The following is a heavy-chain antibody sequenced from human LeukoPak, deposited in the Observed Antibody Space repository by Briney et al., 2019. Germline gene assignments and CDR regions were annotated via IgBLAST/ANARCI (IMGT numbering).Heavy chain of an antibody. Sequence: GGSLRLSCVASGFTFSDYWMTWVRQAPGKGLEWVANIKEDGSVKYYVDSVKVRFSISRDNAKNSLYLQLNSLRVEDTAVYYCATEGTDGRGSFGWFDSWGQGTLVTVFS. D-gene: IGHD3-10*01. V-gene: IGHV3-7*01. CDR3: ATEGTDGRGSFGWFDS. J-gene: IGHJ5*01. CDR2: IKEDGSVK. CDR1: GFTFSDYW.